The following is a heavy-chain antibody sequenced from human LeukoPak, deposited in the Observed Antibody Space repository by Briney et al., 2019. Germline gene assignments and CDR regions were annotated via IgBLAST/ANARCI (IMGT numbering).Heavy chain of an antibody. V-gene: IGHV3-66*01. D-gene: IGHD5-12*01. Sequence: GGSLRLSCAASEFSVGSNYMTWVRQAPGKGLEWVSLIYSGGSTYYADSVKGRFTISRDNSKNTLYLQMNNLRAEDTAVYYCARVPSGYHNTGGQGTLVTVSS. CDR1: EFSVGSNY. CDR2: IYSGGST. CDR3: ARVPSGYHNT. J-gene: IGHJ4*02.